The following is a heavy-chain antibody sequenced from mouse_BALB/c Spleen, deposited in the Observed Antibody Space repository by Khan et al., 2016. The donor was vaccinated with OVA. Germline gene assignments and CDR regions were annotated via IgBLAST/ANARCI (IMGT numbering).Heavy chain of an antibody. CDR1: GFSLANYG. D-gene: IGHD1-1*02. V-gene: IGHV2-2*02. CDR3: GRNRNGYFDS. Sequence: QVQLQQSGPGLVQPSQSLSITCTVSGFSLANYGVHWVRQSPGKGLEWLGVIWSGGITDYNATFIFRLSISKDNSKGQVFFKMNSLQANDTAIYYCGRNRNGYFDSWGQGSTLTVSS. J-gene: IGHJ2*01. CDR2: IWSGGIT.